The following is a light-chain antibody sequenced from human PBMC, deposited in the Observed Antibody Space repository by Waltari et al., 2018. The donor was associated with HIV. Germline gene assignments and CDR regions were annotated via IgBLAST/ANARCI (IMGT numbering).Light chain of an antibody. CDR1: ALPKQY. J-gene: IGLJ3*02. V-gene: IGLV3-25*03. CDR2: KDS. Sequence: SYELTQPPSVSVSPGQTARITCSGDALPKQYAYWYQQKPGQAPVPGISKDSGRPSGIRERFSGSSSVTTVTLTISGVQAEDEADYYCQSADSSGAWVFGGGTKLTVL. CDR3: QSADSSGAWV.